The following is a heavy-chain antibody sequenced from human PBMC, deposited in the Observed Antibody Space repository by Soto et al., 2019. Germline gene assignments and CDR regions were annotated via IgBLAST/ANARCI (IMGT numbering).Heavy chain of an antibody. Sequence: PSETLFLTCTVSGDSISNYYWSWIRQPPGRGLEWIGYMSYTGDTNYNPSLKGRVTISVDTSKTQVSLRLSSVTAADTAVYYCAGLHTSMVAGIWFDPWGQGTLVTVSS. D-gene: IGHD5-18*01. J-gene: IGHJ5*02. CDR1: GDSISNYY. CDR3: AGLHTSMVAGIWFDP. V-gene: IGHV4-59*01. CDR2: MSYTGDT.